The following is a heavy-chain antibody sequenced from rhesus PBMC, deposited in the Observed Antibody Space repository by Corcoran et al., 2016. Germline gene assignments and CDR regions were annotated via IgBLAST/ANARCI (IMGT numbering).Heavy chain of an antibody. Sequence: QVQLQESGPGLVKTSETLSLPCADSGASISRYWWSWIRQPPGKGLEWIWEINGNSGSTYYNPSLKSRVTISKDASKNQFSLKLSSVTAADTAVYYWARDEPLLSVFEGTLDVWGRGVLVTVSS. D-gene: IGHD2-2*01. CDR1: GASISRYW. J-gene: IGHJ5-2*02. V-gene: IGHV4-80*01. CDR3: ARDEPLLSVFEGTLDV. CDR2: INGNSGST.